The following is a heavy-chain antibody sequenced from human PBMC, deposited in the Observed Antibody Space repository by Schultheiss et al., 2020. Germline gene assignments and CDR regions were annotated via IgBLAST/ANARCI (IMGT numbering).Heavy chain of an antibody. Sequence: SETLSLTCTVSGGSISSTSNFWGWIRQPPGKVPEWIGSVYYTGSTYYNPSLESRVTISIDTSKNEFSLKVNSVTAADTAVYYCTRGISTAGIHWGQGTLVTGYS. D-gene: IGHD6-13*01. CDR3: TRGISTAGIH. J-gene: IGHJ4*02. V-gene: IGHV4-39*01. CDR2: VYYTGST. CDR1: GGSISSTSNF.